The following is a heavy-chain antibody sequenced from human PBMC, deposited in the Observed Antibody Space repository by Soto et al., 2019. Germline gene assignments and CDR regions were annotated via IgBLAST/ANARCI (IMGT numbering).Heavy chain of an antibody. D-gene: IGHD3-16*02. CDR3: AKSRVFIGAIVTLLDS. CDR2: INDDGSTT. CDR1: GFTFRTSW. J-gene: IGHJ4*02. V-gene: IGHV3-74*03. Sequence: PGGSLRLSCAASGFTFRTSWMYWVRQPPGKGLVWVSRINDDGSTTTYADSVKGRFTISRGNSENTLYLQMNGLRADDTALYFCAKSRVFIGAIVTLLDSWGQGTQVTVSS.